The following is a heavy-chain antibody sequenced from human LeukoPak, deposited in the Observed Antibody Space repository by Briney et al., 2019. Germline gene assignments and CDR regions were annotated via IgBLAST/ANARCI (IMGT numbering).Heavy chain of an antibody. V-gene: IGHV3-7*03. D-gene: IGHD3-3*01. CDR2: KKEDVSDK. CDR1: GFTIDDYW. Sequence: GGSLRLSCAASGFTIDDYWMSWVRQAPGKGLEWVANKKEDVSDKYYVDSVKGRFTISRDNAKNSLYLQMSRLRAEDTAVYYCARVGVAGFDYWGQGILVTVSS. CDR3: ARVGVAGFDY. J-gene: IGHJ4*02.